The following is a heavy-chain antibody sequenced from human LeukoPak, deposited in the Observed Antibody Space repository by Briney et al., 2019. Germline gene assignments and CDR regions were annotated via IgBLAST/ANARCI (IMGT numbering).Heavy chain of an antibody. V-gene: IGHV3-30*04. CDR2: ISYDGSNK. J-gene: IGHJ3*02. Sequence: GGSQRLSCAASGFTFSSYAMHWVRQAPGKGLEWVAVISYDGSNKYYADSVKGRFTISRDNSKNTLYLQMNSLRAEDTAVYYCARDRDIVVVPAANPPDAFDIWGQGTMVTVSS. CDR1: GFTFSSYA. D-gene: IGHD2-2*01. CDR3: ARDRDIVVVPAANPPDAFDI.